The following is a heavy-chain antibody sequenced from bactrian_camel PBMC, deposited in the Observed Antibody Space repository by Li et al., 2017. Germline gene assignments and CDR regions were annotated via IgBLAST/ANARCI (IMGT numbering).Heavy chain of an antibody. CDR2: IDNGGSR. D-gene: IGHD2*01. CDR1: GYSVSEGY. V-gene: IGHV3S53*01. J-gene: IGHJ4*01. CDR3: ATGPGSGGYCSTIEEKYVR. Sequence: VQLVESGGGSVQAGGSLRLSCVASGYSVSEGYMAWFRQAPGKEREGVAAIDNGGSRIYADSVKGRFTISKDNDRNTLYLQMNSLKLEDAATYYCATGPGSGGYCSTIEEKYVRWGQGTQVTVS.